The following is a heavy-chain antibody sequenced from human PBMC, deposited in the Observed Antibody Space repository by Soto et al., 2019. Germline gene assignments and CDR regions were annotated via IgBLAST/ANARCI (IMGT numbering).Heavy chain of an antibody. V-gene: IGHV3-23*01. D-gene: IGHD6-19*01. CDR3: ASGPYSSFAYFDY. Sequence: EVQLLESGGGLVQRGGSLRLSCAASGFTLSNYAMSWVRQAPGKGLEWVSGMDGSGDSTYYADSVKGRFTISRDNSKNTLDLQMNSLRAEDTAVYYCASGPYSSFAYFDYWGQGTLVTVSS. CDR1: GFTLSNYA. J-gene: IGHJ4*02. CDR2: MDGSGDST.